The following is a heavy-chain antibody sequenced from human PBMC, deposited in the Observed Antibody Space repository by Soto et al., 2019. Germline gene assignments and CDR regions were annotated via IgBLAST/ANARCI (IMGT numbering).Heavy chain of an antibody. CDR3: ARSSGHYRPFDS. CDR2: ITSRSDTI. CDR1: GFTFSSYE. J-gene: IGHJ4*02. V-gene: IGHV3-48*03. D-gene: IGHD3-22*01. Sequence: GGSLRLSCAASGFTFSSYEMNWVRQAPGKGLEWVSHITSRSDTIYYADSVKGRFTISRDNAETSLYLQMNSLRAEDTAVYYCARSSGHYRPFDSWGQGTMVTVSS.